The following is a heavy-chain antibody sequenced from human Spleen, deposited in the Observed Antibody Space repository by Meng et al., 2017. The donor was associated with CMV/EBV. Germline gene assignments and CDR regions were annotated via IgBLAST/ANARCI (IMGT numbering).Heavy chain of an antibody. Sequence: SETLSLTCAVYGGSFSGYHWSWIRQPPGKGLEWIGEINHSGGTNYNPSLKSRVTISVDTSKNQFSLKLSSVTAADTAVYYCSRDGGAIHYWGQGTLVTVSS. CDR3: SRDGGAIHY. V-gene: IGHV4-34*01. J-gene: IGHJ4*02. CDR2: INHSGGT. D-gene: IGHD3-10*01. CDR1: GGSFSGYH.